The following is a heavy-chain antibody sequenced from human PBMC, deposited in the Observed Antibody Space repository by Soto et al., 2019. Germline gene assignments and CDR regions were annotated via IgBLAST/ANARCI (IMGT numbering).Heavy chain of an antibody. Sequence: PGGSLRLSCAASGFTFSPYSMNWVRQAPGKGLEWISYISSSSSAIYYADSVKGRFTISRDNANNSLYLQMNSLRAEDTAVYYCAGGDAYYAVPVWGHGTTVTVSS. CDR3: AGGDAYYAVPV. CDR2: ISSSSSAI. D-gene: IGHD3-16*01. V-gene: IGHV3-48*01. CDR1: GFTFSPYS. J-gene: IGHJ6*02.